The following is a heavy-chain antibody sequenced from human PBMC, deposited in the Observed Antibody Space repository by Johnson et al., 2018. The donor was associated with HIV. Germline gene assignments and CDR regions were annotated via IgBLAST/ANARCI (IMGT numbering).Heavy chain of an antibody. V-gene: IGHV3-30*02. CDR2: IRYDGDIT. D-gene: IGHD2-21*01. Sequence: VQLMESGGGVVQPGGSLRLSCAASGFTFSSYGMHWVRQAPGKGLEWVAFIRYDGDITYYVDSVKGRFTISRDNSKNTLYLQMNSLKTEDTAVYYCTTFYCGGDCYAFDIWGQGTMVTVSS. CDR1: GFTFSSYG. CDR3: TTFYCGGDCYAFDI. J-gene: IGHJ3*02.